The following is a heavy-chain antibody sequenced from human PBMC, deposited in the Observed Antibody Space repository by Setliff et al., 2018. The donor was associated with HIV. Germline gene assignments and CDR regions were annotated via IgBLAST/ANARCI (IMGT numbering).Heavy chain of an antibody. V-gene: IGHV1-2*02. Sequence: VASVKVSCKASGYTFTTYAMIWVRQAPGQSLEWMGWINTGSGGTTFVSQKFQGRVTMTRDASSTTAYMEVNRLTSDGTAVYYCAKGQGPVDYWGQGTLVTVSS. CDR2: INTGSGGT. J-gene: IGHJ4*02. CDR3: AKGQGPVDY. CDR1: GYTFTTYA.